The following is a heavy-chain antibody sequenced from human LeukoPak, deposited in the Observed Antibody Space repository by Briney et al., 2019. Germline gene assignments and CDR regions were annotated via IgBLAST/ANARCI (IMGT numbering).Heavy chain of an antibody. Sequence: GGSLRLSCAASGFTFTNAGMSWVRQAPGKGLEWVGRIKSKIDGGTTDYTAPVKGRFTFSRDDSENTLYLQMNSLKTEDSAVYYCTTDYSKSPPHYYMDVWGKGTTVTVSS. CDR3: TTDYSKSPPHYYMDV. V-gene: IGHV3-15*01. D-gene: IGHD4-11*01. CDR1: GFTFTNAG. J-gene: IGHJ6*03. CDR2: IKSKIDGGTT.